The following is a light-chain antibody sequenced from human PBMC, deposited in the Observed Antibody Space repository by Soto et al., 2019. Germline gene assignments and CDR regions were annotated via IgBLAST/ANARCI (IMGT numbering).Light chain of an antibody. Sequence: EIVLTQSPGTLSLSPGERATLSCRASQSVSSSYLAWYQQKPGQAPRLLIYGASSRATGIPDRFSGIGSGTDFTLTISRLEPEDFAVYYCQQYGSSPPVYTFGQGTKLEIK. CDR2: GAS. CDR1: QSVSSSY. V-gene: IGKV3-20*01. CDR3: QQYGSSPPVYT. J-gene: IGKJ2*01.